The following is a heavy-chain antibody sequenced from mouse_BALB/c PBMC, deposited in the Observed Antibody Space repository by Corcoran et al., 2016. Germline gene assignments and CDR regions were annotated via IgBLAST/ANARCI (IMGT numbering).Heavy chain of an antibody. Sequence: QIQLVQSGPELKKPGETVKISCKASGYTFTNYGMNWVKQAPGKGLKWMGWINTYTGEPTYADDFKGRFAFSLETSASTVYLQINNLKNEDTATYFCARGNYPFAYWGQGTLVTVSA. J-gene: IGHJ3*01. CDR2: INTYTGEP. CDR1: GYTFTNYG. CDR3: ARGNYPFAY. V-gene: IGHV9-3-1*01. D-gene: IGHD2-1*01.